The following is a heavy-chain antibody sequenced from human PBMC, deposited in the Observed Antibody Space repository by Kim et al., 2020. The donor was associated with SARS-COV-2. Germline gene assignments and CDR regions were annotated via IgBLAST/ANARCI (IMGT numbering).Heavy chain of an antibody. J-gene: IGHJ4*02. D-gene: IGHD5-18*01. V-gene: IGHV1-18*01. CDR3: ARGGGIHLWVLPTDY. CDR1: GYTFTSYG. Sequence: ASVKVSCKASGYTFTSYGISWMRQAPGQGLEWMGWISAYNGNTNYAQKLQGRVTMTTDTSTSTAYMELRSLRSDDTAVYYCARGGGIHLWVLPTDYWGQGTLVTVSS. CDR2: ISAYNGNT.